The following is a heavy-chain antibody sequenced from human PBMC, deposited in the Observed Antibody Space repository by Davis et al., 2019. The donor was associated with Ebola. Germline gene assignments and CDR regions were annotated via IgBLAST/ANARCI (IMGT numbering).Heavy chain of an antibody. CDR2: ISHSSSYT. V-gene: IGHV3-11*06. Sequence: GESLKISCAASGLTFSDSYMGWLRQRPGKGLEWLSYISHSSSYTNYADSVKGRFTISRDNAKNSVYPRLNSLRVDDTAVYYCATHQTSAAWNYFDHWGQGTLVTVSS. D-gene: IGHD2-2*01. CDR1: GLTFSDSY. J-gene: IGHJ4*02. CDR3: ATHQTSAAWNYFDH.